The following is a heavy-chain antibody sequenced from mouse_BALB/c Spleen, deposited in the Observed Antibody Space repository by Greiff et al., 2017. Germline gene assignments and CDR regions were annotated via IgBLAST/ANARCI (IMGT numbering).Heavy chain of an antibody. CDR1: GYAFSSYW. D-gene: IGHD1-2*01. CDR2: IYPGDGDT. V-gene: IGHV1-80*01. Sequence: QVQLQQSGAELVRPGSSVKISCKASGYAFSSYWINWVKQRPGQGLEWIGQIYPGDGDTNYNGKFKGKATLTADKSSSTAYMQLSSLTSEDSAVYFCARYYGLYAMDYWGQGTSVTVSS. J-gene: IGHJ4*01. CDR3: ARYYGLYAMDY.